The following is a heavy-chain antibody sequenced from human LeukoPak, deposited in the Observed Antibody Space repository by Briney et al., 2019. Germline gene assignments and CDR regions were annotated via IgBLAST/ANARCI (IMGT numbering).Heavy chain of an antibody. CDR3: VRDAQRGFDYSNSLQY. V-gene: IGHV3-33*01. CDR1: GFIFNHYA. CDR2: IWSDGTNR. D-gene: IGHD4-11*01. J-gene: IGHJ4*02. Sequence: PGTSLRLSCEASGFIFNHYALHWVRHAPHKGLEWVAVIWSDGTNRYYADSVKGRFSIFRDDSQKRVFLQMNSLRAEDTAVYYCVRDAQRGFDYSNSLQYWGQGALVTVSS.